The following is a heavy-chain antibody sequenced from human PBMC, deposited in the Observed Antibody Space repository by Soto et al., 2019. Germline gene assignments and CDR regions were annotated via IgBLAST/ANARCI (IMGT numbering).Heavy chain of an antibody. CDR3: ARDVYGDYGYYYMDV. CDR2: IKQDGTEK. Sequence: GGSLRLSCAASGFTFRSFWMSWVRQAPGKGLEWVANIKQDGTEKNYLDSVKGRFTISRDNARNSLYLQMNSLRAEDTAVYYCARDVYGDYGYYYMDVWGKGTTVTVSS. D-gene: IGHD4-17*01. J-gene: IGHJ6*03. CDR1: GFTFRSFW. V-gene: IGHV3-7*05.